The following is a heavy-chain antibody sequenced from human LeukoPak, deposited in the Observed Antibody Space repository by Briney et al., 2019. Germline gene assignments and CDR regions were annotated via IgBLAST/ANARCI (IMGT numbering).Heavy chain of an antibody. J-gene: IGHJ4*02. V-gene: IGHV4-34*01. CDR1: GGSFSGYY. CDR3: ARLGYCSAGSCYSGFDY. CDR2: INHSGST. D-gene: IGHD2-15*01. Sequence: PSETLSLTCAVYGGSFSGYYWSWIRQPPGKGLEWIGEINHSGSTNYNPSLKSRVTISVDTSKNQFSLTLSSVTAADTAVYYCARLGYCSAGSCYSGFDYWGQGTLVTVSS.